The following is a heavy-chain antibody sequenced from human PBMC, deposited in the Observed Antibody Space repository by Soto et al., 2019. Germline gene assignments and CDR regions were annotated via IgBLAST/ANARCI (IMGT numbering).Heavy chain of an antibody. J-gene: IGHJ4*02. CDR2: ISAYNGNT. CDR1: GYTVTVYG. V-gene: IGHV1-18*01. CDR3: ARDGIVATNYFDH. D-gene: IGHD5-12*01. Sequence: PSLKPACEAAGYTVTVYGMMCVRQAPGQGLEWMGWISAYNGNTNYAQKVQGRVTMTTDTSTSTAYLELRSLRSDDTAVYYCARDGIVATNYFDHWAQGPLVSVSS.